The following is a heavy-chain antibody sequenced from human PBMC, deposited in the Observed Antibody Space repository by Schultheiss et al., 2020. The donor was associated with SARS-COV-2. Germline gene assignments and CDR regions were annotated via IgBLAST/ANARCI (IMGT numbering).Heavy chain of an antibody. D-gene: IGHD6-19*01. CDR2: ISSSSSYT. J-gene: IGHJ6*02. CDR1: GFTVSSNY. CDR3: ARDLRLRRSGWLANYYYYYGMDV. V-gene: IGHV3-11*06. Sequence: GGSLRLSCAASGFTVSSNYMSWVRQAPGKGLEWVSSISSSSSYTNYADSVKGRFTISRDNAKNSLYLQMNSLRAEDTAVYYCARDLRLRRSGWLANYYYYYGMDVWGQGTTVTVSS.